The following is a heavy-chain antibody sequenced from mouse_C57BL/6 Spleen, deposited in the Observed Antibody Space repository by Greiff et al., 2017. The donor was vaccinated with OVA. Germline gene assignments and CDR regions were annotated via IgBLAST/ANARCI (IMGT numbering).Heavy chain of an antibody. CDR3: ARSLYGMDY. V-gene: IGHV5-17*01. CDR1: GFTFSDYG. Sequence: EVKVVESGGGLVKPGGSLKLSCAASGFTFSDYGMHWVRQAPEKGLEWVAYISSGSSTIYYADTVKGRFTISRDNAKNTLFLQMTSLRSEDTAMYYCARSLYGMDYWGQGTSVTVSS. CDR2: ISSGSSTI. J-gene: IGHJ4*01.